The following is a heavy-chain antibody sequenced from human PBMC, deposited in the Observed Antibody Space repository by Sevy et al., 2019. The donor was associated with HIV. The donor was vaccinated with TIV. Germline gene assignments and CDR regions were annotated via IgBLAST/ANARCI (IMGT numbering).Heavy chain of an antibody. V-gene: IGHV1-69*13. Sequence: ASVKVSCKASGGTFSSYAISWVRQAPGQGLEWMGGIIPIFGTANYAQKFQGRVTITADESTSTAYRELGSLRSEDTAVYYCARDGRYYYDSSGYYYRGWFDPWGQGTLVTVSS. D-gene: IGHD3-22*01. CDR3: ARDGRYYYDSSGYYYRGWFDP. CDR2: IIPIFGTA. CDR1: GGTFSSYA. J-gene: IGHJ5*02.